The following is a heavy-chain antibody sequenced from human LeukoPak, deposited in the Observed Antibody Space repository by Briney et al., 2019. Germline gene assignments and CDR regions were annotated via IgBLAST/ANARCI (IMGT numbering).Heavy chain of an antibody. J-gene: IGHJ4*02. V-gene: IGHV3-9*01. Sequence: GGSLRPSCAASGFTFDDYAMHWVRQAPGKGLEWVSGISWNSGSIGYADSVKGRFTISRDNAKNSLYLQMNSLRAEDTALYYCAKCSGSYYNVVGPFDYWGQGTLVTVSS. CDR2: ISWNSGSI. CDR3: AKCSGSYYNVVGPFDY. CDR1: GFTFDDYA. D-gene: IGHD3-10*02.